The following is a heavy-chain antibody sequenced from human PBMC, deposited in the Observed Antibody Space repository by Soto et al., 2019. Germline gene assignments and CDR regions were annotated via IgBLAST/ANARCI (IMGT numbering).Heavy chain of an antibody. CDR2: IASDGSST. V-gene: IGHV3-74*01. CDR3: ARDGHIGFDY. CDR1: GFTFSTYW. Sequence: EVQLVASGGGLVQPGGSLRLSCAASGFTFSTYWMHWVRQAPGKGLVWVSRIASDGSSTTYADSVKGRFTISRDNAKNTLFLQMNSLRAEDTAVYYCARDGHIGFDYWGQGTLVTVSS. J-gene: IGHJ4*02.